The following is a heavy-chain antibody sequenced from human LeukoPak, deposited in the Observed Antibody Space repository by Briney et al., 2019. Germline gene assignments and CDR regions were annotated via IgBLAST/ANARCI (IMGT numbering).Heavy chain of an antibody. CDR2: INHSGST. V-gene: IGHV4-34*01. Sequence: SETLSLTCAVYGGSFSGYYWSWIRHPPGKGLEWIGEINHSGSTNYNPSLKSRVTISVDTSKNQFSLKLSSVTAADTAVYYCARRAYSSGWYGYWGQGTLVTVSS. J-gene: IGHJ4*02. CDR1: GGSFSGYY. CDR3: ARRAYSSGWYGY. D-gene: IGHD6-19*01.